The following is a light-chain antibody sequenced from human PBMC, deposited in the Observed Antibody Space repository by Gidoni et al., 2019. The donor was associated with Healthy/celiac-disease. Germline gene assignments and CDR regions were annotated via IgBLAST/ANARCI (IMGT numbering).Light chain of an antibody. CDR1: QSSSSW. Sequence: DIQMTQSPSTLSASVGDRVTITCRASQSSSSWLAWYQQKPGKAPKLLLYKASSLESGVPSRFSGSGSGTDFTLTISSLQPDDFATYYCQQYDSYSLTFGPXTKVDIK. CDR2: KAS. CDR3: QQYDSYSLT. J-gene: IGKJ3*01. V-gene: IGKV1-5*03.